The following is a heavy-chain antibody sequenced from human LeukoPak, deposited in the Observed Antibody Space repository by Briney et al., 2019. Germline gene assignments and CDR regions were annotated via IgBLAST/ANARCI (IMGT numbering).Heavy chain of an antibody. CDR3: AKDLPSAGYYYDSSGYYLGY. D-gene: IGHD3-22*01. Sequence: GGSLRLSCAASGFTFDDYGMSWVRQAPGKGLEWVSGITWNGGSTGYADSVKGRLTISRDNAKNSLYLQMNSLRAEDTAVYYCAKDLPSAGYYYDSSGYYLGYWGQGTLVTVSS. J-gene: IGHJ4*02. V-gene: IGHV3-20*04. CDR2: ITWNGGST. CDR1: GFTFDDYG.